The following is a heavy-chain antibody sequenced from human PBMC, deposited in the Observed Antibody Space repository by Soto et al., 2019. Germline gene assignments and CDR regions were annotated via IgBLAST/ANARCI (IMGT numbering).Heavy chain of an antibody. J-gene: IGHJ3*01. CDR1: GFTFSSYA. CDR2: ISDAAGSA. CDR3: ARPYGGKIGDAPDL. Sequence: GGSLRLSCVVSGFTFSSYAMSWVRQVPGKGLEWVSSISDAAGSAYYVDSVKGRFTISRDNSKKTLYLQMNSLRAEDSAVYYCARPYGGKIGDAPDLWGPGTMVTVSS. D-gene: IGHD4-17*01. V-gene: IGHV3-23*01.